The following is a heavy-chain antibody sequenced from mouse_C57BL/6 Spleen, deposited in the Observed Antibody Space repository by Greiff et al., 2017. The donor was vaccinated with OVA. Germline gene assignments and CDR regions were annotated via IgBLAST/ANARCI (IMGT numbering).Heavy chain of an antibody. CDR1: GYTFTDYN. D-gene: IGHD2-3*01. J-gene: IGHJ4*01. CDR2: INPNNGGT. V-gene: IGHV1-22*01. Sequence: VHVKQSGPELVKPGASVKMSCKASGYTFTDYNMHWVKQSHGKSLEWIGYINPNNGGTSYNQKFKGKATLTVNKSSSTAYMELRSLTSEDSAVYYCARTYDGYYYAMDYWGQGTSVTVSS. CDR3: ARTYDGYYYAMDY.